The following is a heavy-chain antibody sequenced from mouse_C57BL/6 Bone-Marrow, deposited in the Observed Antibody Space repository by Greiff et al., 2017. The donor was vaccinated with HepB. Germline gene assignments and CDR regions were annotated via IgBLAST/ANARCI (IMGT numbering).Heavy chain of an antibody. J-gene: IGHJ4*01. CDR2: IYPGSGST. CDR1: GYTFTSYW. D-gene: IGHD1-1*01. V-gene: IGHV1-55*01. Sequence: QVQLQQPGAELVKPGASVKMSCKASGYTFTSYWITWVKQRPGQGLEWIGDIYPGSGSTNYNEKFKSKATLTVDTSSSTAYMQLSSLTSEDSAVYYCAREEVTTVVARYYAMDYWGQGTSVTVSS. CDR3: AREEVTTVVARYYAMDY.